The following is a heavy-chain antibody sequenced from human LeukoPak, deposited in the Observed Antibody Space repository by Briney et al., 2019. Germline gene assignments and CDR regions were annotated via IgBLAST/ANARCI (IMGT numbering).Heavy chain of an antibody. V-gene: IGHV1-2*02. CDR3: AKNRHYDILTGYYPMGY. D-gene: IGHD3-9*01. Sequence: ASVKVSCKASGYTLTSYGISWVRQAPGQGLEWMGWINPNSGGTNYAQKFQGRVTMTRDTSISTAYMELSRLRSDDTAVYYFAKNRHYDILTGYYPMGYWGQGTLVTVSS. CDR1: GYTLTSYG. J-gene: IGHJ4*02. CDR2: INPNSGGT.